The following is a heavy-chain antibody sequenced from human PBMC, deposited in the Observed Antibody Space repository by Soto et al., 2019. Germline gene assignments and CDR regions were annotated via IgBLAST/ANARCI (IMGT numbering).Heavy chain of an antibody. V-gene: IGHV4-31*03. Sequence: SETLSLTCTVSGGSISSGGYYWSWIRQHPGKGLEWIGYIYYSGSTYYNLSLKSRVTISVDTSKNQFSLKLSSVTAADTAVYYCARGDYYDSSGYYYGVSNYFDYWGQGTLVTVSS. J-gene: IGHJ4*02. D-gene: IGHD3-22*01. CDR2: IYYSGST. CDR1: GGSISSGGYY. CDR3: ARGDYYDSSGYYYGVSNYFDY.